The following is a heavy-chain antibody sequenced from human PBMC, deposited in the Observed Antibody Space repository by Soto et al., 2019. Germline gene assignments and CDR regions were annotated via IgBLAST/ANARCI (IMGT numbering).Heavy chain of an antibody. V-gene: IGHV3-13*04. CDR1: GFTFSSYD. D-gene: IGHD3-22*01. CDR2: IGTAGDT. J-gene: IGHJ6*02. CDR3: ARVVVVIPPGYYYAMDV. Sequence: GFTFSSYDMHWVRQVTGKGLEWVSAIGTAGDTYYPDSVKGRFTISRDNGKNSLFLQMNSLRDEDTAVYYCARVVVVIPPGYYYAMDVWGQGTTVTVSS.